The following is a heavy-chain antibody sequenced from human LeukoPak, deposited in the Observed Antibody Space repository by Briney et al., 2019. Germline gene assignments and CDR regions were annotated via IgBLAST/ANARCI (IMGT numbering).Heavy chain of an antibody. Sequence: ASVKVSCKASGYTFTGYYMHWVRQAPGQGLEWMGRINPNSGGTNYAQKFQGRVTMTRDTSISTAYMELSRLRSDDTAVYYCARGRILYYGSGSYYNELDYWGQGTLVTVSS. CDR2: INPNSGGT. CDR1: GYTFTGYY. D-gene: IGHD3-10*01. CDR3: ARGRILYYGSGSYYNELDY. V-gene: IGHV1-2*06. J-gene: IGHJ4*02.